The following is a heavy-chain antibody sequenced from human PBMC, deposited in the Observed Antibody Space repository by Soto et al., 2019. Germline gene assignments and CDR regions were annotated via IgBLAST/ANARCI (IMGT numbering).Heavy chain of an antibody. J-gene: IGHJ4*02. V-gene: IGHV3-49*03. D-gene: IGHD2-2*01. CDR1: GFTFGDYA. Sequence: GGSLRLSCTASGFTFGDYAMSWFRQAPGKGLEWVGFIRSKAYGGTTEYAASVKGRFTISRDDSKSIAYLQMNSLKTEDTAVYYCTRVEYQLLGFSSGYYFDYWGQGTLVTVSS. CDR3: TRVEYQLLGFSSGYYFDY. CDR2: IRSKAYGGTT.